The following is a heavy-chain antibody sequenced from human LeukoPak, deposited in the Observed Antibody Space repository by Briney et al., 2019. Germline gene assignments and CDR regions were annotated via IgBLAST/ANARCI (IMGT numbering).Heavy chain of an antibody. V-gene: IGHV4-59*01. Sequence: PSETLSLTCTVSGGSISSYYWSWIRQPPGKGLEWIGYIYYSGSTNYNPSLKSRVTISVHTSKNQFSLKLSSVTAADTAVYYCARQDYGDPRGKMIAFDIWGQGTMVTVSS. CDR3: ARQDYGDPRGKMIAFDI. CDR1: GGSISSYY. J-gene: IGHJ3*02. D-gene: IGHD4-17*01. CDR2: IYYSGST.